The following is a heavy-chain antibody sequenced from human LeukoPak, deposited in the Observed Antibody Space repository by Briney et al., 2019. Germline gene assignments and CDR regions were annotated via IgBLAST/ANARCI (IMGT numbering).Heavy chain of an antibody. CDR1: GFTFSNAW. J-gene: IGHJ4*02. Sequence: GGSLRLSCAASGFTFSNAWMGWVRQAPGKGLEWVGRIKSKTDGGTTDYAAPVKGRFTISRDDSKNTLYLQMNSLKTEDTAVYYCTTETLGAYCGGDCPWSFDYWGQGTLVTVSS. CDR3: TTETLGAYCGGDCPWSFDY. V-gene: IGHV3-15*01. CDR2: IKSKTDGGTT. D-gene: IGHD2-21*01.